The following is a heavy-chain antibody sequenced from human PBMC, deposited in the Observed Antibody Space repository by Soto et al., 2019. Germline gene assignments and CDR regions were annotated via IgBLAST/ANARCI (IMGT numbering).Heavy chain of an antibody. V-gene: IGHV4-39*01. CDR2: IYYSGST. CDR3: VRSGDDYGSYIDS. CDR1: GCSIGISRSD. J-gene: IGHJ5*01. D-gene: IGHD4-17*01. Sequence: SETLSLTSPVSGCSIGISRSDLGWIRQPPGKGLEWIGSIYYSGSTYYNPSLKSRVTISVDTSKNQFSLKLSSVTAADTAVYYCVRSGDDYGSYIDSWGQGTLVTVSS.